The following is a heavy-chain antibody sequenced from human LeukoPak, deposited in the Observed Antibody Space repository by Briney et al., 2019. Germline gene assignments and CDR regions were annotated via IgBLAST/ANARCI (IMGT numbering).Heavy chain of an antibody. D-gene: IGHD4-23*01. CDR2: ISYDGSNK. J-gene: IGHJ6*02. CDR3: AREGNGGNPETVDGMDV. Sequence: PGGSLRLSCAASGFTLSSYAMHWVRQAPGKGLEWVAVISYDGSNKYYADSVKGRFTISRDNSKNTLYLQMNSLRAEDTAVYYCAREGNGGNPETVDGMDVWGQGTTVTVSS. V-gene: IGHV3-30-3*01. CDR1: GFTLSSYA.